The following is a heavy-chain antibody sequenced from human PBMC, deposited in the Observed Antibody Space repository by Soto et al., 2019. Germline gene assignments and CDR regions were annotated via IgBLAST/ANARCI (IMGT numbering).Heavy chain of an antibody. CDR1: GGSISSGGYY. CDR3: ARDSGNCSGGSCYHYGLDY. D-gene: IGHD2-15*01. Sequence: SETLSLTCTDSGGSISSGGYYWSWIRQHPGKGLEWIGYIYYSGSTYYNPSLKSRVTISVDTSKNQFSLKLSSVTAADTAVYYCARDSGNCSGGSCYHYGLDYWGQGTLVTVSS. J-gene: IGHJ4*02. V-gene: IGHV4-31*03. CDR2: IYYSGST.